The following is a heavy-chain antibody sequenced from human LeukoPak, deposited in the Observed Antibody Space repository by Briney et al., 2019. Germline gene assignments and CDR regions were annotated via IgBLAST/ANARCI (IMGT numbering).Heavy chain of an antibody. CDR3: ARDLPVDQ. V-gene: IGHV3-48*03. CDR1: GLTFSSYE. Sequence: GWCVSLSRAASGLTFSSYEMNWVRQPATKELEWVSCISSSGSNIYYAHSVKGPFTISRDHAQNSLYLQVNSLRAEDTAVYYFARDLPVDQGGRGT. D-gene: IGHD2-2*01. CDR2: ISSSGSNI. J-gene: IGHJ4*02.